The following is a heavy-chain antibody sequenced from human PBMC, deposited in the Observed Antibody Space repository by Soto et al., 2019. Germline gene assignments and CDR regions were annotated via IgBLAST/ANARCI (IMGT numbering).Heavy chain of an antibody. J-gene: IGHJ4*02. Sequence: GGSLRLSCVASGFTFSTSDMHWVRQAPGQGLEWVAVVSYDERNIYYADSVKGRFGVSRDNSKNTLFLHMNSLRAEDTAVYFCAELVDKSLDDYWGQGALVTVSS. CDR2: VSYDERNI. V-gene: IGHV3-30*03. CDR1: GFTFSTSD. D-gene: IGHD3-16*01. CDR3: AELVDKSLDDY.